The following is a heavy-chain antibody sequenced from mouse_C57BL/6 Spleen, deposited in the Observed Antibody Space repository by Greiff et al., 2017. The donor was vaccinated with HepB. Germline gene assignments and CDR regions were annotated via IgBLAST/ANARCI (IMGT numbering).Heavy chain of an antibody. CDR2: ISYSGST. Sequence: VQLKESGPGMVKPSQSLSLTCTVTGYSITSGYDWHWIRHFPGNKLEWMGYISYSGSTNYNPSLKSRISITHDTSKNHFFLKLNSVTTEDTATYYCAREAPYYYAMDYWGQGTSVTVSS. V-gene: IGHV3-1*01. CDR1: GYSITSGYD. J-gene: IGHJ4*01. CDR3: AREAPYYYAMDY.